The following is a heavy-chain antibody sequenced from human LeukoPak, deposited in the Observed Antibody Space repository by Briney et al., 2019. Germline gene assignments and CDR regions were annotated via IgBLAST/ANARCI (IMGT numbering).Heavy chain of an antibody. Sequence: SETLSLTCAVYGGSFSGYYWSWIRQPPGKGLEWIGEINHSGSTNYNPSLKSRVTISVDTSKNQFSLKLSPVTAADTAVYYCARGPRTYYYGSGSYYNYPYYFDYWGQGTLVTVSS. J-gene: IGHJ4*02. CDR1: GGSFSGYY. D-gene: IGHD3-10*01. V-gene: IGHV4-34*01. CDR2: INHSGST. CDR3: ARGPRTYYYGSGSYYNYPYYFDY.